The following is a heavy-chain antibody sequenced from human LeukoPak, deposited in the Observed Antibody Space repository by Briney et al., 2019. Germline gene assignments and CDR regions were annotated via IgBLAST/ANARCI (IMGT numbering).Heavy chain of an antibody. CDR2: ISGSGGST. V-gene: IGHV3-23*01. CDR3: AKDESSDRWDPIDY. J-gene: IGHJ4*02. Sequence: GRSLRLSCAASGFTFSSYAMSWVRQAPGKGLEWVSAISGSGGSTYYADSVKGRFTISRDNSKNTLYLQMNSLRAEDTAVYYCAKDESSDRWDPIDYWGQGTLVTVSS. D-gene: IGHD1-26*01. CDR1: GFTFSSYA.